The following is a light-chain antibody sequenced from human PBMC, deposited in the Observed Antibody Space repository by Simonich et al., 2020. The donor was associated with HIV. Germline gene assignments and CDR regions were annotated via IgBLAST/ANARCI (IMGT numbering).Light chain of an antibody. CDR2: DVS. J-gene: IGLJ2*01. V-gene: IGLV2-11*01. Sequence: QSALTQPRSVSGSPGQSVTISCTGTSSDVGGYNYVSWYQQHPGKAPKLLIYDVSKRPSGVPDRFSGSKSGNTASLTISGIQADDESNYYCCSYAGTYTVIFGGGTKLTVL. CDR3: CSYAGTYTVI. CDR1: SSDVGGYNY.